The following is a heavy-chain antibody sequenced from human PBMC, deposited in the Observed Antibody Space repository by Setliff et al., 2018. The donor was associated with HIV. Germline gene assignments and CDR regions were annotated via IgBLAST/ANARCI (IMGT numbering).Heavy chain of an antibody. D-gene: IGHD2-2*01. V-gene: IGHV3-48*01. J-gene: IGHJ6*03. Sequence: GGSLRLSCTASGFTFSRYSMNWVRQAPGKGLEWVAYITADSKIISYAESVKGRFTISRDNAKNSVYLQMNSLGAEDTAVYYCARDQEYVIVVAASMNMPGYLHYYYMDVWGRGPTVTVSS. CDR1: GFTFSRYS. CDR3: ARDQEYVIVVAASMNMPGYLHYYYMDV. CDR2: ITADSKII.